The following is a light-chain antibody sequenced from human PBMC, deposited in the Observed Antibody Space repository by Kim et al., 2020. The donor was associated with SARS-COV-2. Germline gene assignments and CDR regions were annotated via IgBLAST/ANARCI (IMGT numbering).Light chain of an antibody. CDR3: QQYGSSWT. CDR1: QSVSISY. Sequence: EIVLTQSPGTLSLSPGERATLSCRASQSVSISYLAWYQQKPGQAPRLLIYGASSRATGIPDRFSGSESGTVFTLTISRLEPEVFAVYYCQQYGSSWTFGQGTKVDIK. V-gene: IGKV3-20*01. CDR2: GAS. J-gene: IGKJ1*01.